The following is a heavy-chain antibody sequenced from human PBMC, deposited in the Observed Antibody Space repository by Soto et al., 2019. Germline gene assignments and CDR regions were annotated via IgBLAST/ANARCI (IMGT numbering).Heavy chain of an antibody. D-gene: IGHD5-12*01. J-gene: IGHJ4*02. V-gene: IGHV4-59*01. Sequence: PSETLSLTCTVSGGSISSYYWSWIRQPPGKGLEWIGYNYYSGSTNYNPSLKSRVTISVDTSKNQFSLKLSSVTAADTAVYYCARGDGYNFKFDYWGQGTLVTVSS. CDR3: ARGDGYNFKFDY. CDR2: NYYSGST. CDR1: GGSISSYY.